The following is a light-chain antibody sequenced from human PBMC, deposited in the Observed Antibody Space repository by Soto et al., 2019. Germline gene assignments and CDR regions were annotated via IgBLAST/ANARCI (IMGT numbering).Light chain of an antibody. Sequence: QSALAQPASVSGSPGQSITISCTGNRSDVGAYNYVSWYQQHPGKAPKLMIYEVSHRPSGVSNRFSGSKSGNTASLTISGLQAEEEADHYCSSYTSSSTLVFANGTKITAL. J-gene: IGLJ1*01. V-gene: IGLV2-14*01. CDR2: EVS. CDR3: SSYTSSSTLV. CDR1: RSDVGAYNY.